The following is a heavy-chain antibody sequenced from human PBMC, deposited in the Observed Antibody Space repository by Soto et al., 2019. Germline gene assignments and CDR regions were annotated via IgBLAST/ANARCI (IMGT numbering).Heavy chain of an antibody. V-gene: IGHV4-34*01. D-gene: IGHD2-8*01. CDR2: INHSGST. CDR3: ARVVCTNGVCYNYFDY. CDR1: GGSFSGYY. Sequence: PSETLSLTCAVYGGSFSGYYWSWIRQPPGKGLEWIGEINHSGSTNYNPSLKSRVTIPVDTSKNQFSLKLSSVTAADTAVYYCARVVCTNGVCYNYFDYWGQGTLVTVSS. J-gene: IGHJ4*02.